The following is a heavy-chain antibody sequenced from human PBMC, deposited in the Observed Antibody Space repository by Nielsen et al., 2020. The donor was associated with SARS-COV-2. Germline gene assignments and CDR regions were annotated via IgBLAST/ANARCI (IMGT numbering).Heavy chain of an antibody. CDR3: ARGVAKIVYAIRWFDP. CDR1: GGSINSGGYY. V-gene: IGHV4-31*01. D-gene: IGHD2-8*01. CDR2: IHYGGTT. Sequence: SDTLSLTCTVSGGSINSGGYYWNWVRQNPGKGLEWIGHIHYGGTTNYNPSLESQATISLDTSKSQFSLTLSSVTAADTAVYFCARGVAKIVYAIRWFDPWGQRILVTVSS. J-gene: IGHJ5*02.